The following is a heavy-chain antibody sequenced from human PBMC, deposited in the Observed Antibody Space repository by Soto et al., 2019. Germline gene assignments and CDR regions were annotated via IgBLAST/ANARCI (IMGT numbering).Heavy chain of an antibody. V-gene: IGHV4-34*01. CDR3: ARHYGSSLPYYDYIWGSYRFAHFDY. Sequence: SETLSLTCAVHGEFLSDDYWTWIRQPPSKGLEWLGEVTHSGITKYNPSLKSRVTISVDTSKSQFSLSLGSVTAADTAVYYCARHYGSSLPYYDYIWGSYRFAHFDYWGQGTLVTVSS. CDR1: GEFLSDDY. D-gene: IGHD3-16*02. J-gene: IGHJ4*02. CDR2: VTHSGIT.